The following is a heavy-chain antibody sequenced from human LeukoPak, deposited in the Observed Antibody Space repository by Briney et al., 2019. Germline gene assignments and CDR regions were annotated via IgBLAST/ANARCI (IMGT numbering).Heavy chain of an antibody. Sequence: PSETLSLTCAVYGGSFSGSYWSWIRQPPGKGLEWIGEINQSGSTNYNPSLKSRVTISVDTSKKQFSLRLSPVTAADTAVYYCAAGCSSTSCYWYYYTDVWGKGTTVTVSS. CDR1: GGSFSGSY. CDR2: INQSGST. D-gene: IGHD2-2*01. CDR3: AAGCSSTSCYWYYYTDV. J-gene: IGHJ6*03. V-gene: IGHV4-34*01.